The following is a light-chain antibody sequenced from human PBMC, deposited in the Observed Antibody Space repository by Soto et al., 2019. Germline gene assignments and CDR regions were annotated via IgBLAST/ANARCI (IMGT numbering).Light chain of an antibody. V-gene: IGKV1-5*03. CDR1: QSISRY. J-gene: IGKJ1*01. CDR3: QHYSGYSRT. Sequence: DIQMTQSPSSLSASVGDRVTITCRASQSISRYLNWYQQKPGKAPKLLIYKASTLETGVPSRFSGSGSGTEFTLTISSLQPDDFAIYYCQHYSGYSRTFGQGTKVDI. CDR2: KAS.